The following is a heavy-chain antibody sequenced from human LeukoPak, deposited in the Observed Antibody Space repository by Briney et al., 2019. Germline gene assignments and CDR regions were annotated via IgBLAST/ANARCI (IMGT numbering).Heavy chain of an antibody. V-gene: IGHV4-59*01. Sequence: SETLSLTCTVSGGSISSYYWSWIRQPPGKGLEWIGYIYYSGSTNYNPSLKSRVTISVDTSKNQFSLKLSSVTAVDTAVYYCATIRIFGVVRGAFDIWGQGTMVTVSS. J-gene: IGHJ3*02. CDR2: IYYSGST. CDR3: ATIRIFGVVRGAFDI. CDR1: GGSISSYY. D-gene: IGHD3-3*01.